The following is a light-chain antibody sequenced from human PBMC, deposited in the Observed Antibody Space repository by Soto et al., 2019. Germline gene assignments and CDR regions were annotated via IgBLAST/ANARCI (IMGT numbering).Light chain of an antibody. CDR2: DVF. J-gene: IGLJ2*01. CDR1: SSDVGGYEY. V-gene: IGLV2-11*01. CDR3: SSQAGSYTLI. Sequence: QAVVTQPRSVSGSPGQSVTISCTGTSSDVGGYEYVSWYQQHPGKAPKLIIYDVFKRPSGVPGRFSASKSGNTASLTISGLQADDEADYHCSSQAGSYTLIFGGGTKVTVL.